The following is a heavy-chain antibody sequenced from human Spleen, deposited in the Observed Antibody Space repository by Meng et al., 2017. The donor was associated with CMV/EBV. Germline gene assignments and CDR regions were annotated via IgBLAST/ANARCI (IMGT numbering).Heavy chain of an antibody. CDR2: IYYSGST. V-gene: IGHV4-39*07. J-gene: IGHJ6*02. Sequence: SETLSLTCTVSGGSISSSSYFWGWIRQPPGKGLEWIGSIYYSGSTYYNPSLKSRVTISVDTSKNQFSLKLSSVSAADTAVYYCARDSIGFDSSPGLDVWGQGTAVTVSS. CDR1: GGSISSSSYF. CDR3: ARDSIGFDSSPGLDV. D-gene: IGHD3-22*01.